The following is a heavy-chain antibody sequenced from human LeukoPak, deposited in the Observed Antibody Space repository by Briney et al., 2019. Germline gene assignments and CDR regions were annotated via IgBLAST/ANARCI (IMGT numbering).Heavy chain of an antibody. CDR2: ISSRGSTI. Sequence: GGSLRLSCAASGVTFSSYEMNWVRQAPGKGPEWVSYISSRGSTIYYADSVKGRFTISRDNAKNSLYLQMNSRRAEDTAVYYCARDPGGAFDYWGQGTLVTVSS. CDR1: GVTFSSYE. D-gene: IGHD3-16*01. V-gene: IGHV3-48*03. J-gene: IGHJ4*02. CDR3: ARDPGGAFDY.